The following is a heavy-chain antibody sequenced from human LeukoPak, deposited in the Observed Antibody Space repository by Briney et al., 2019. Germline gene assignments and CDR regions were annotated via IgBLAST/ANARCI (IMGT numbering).Heavy chain of an antibody. Sequence: GGSLRLSCTGSGFTFSDFWSHWVRQAPGKGLVLGSRINGDGSTTNYPDSVKSRFTISRDNAQDTLYLQMNTLRAEDTAVYYCATAGNYRFDYWGQGTLVTVSS. CDR2: INGDGSTT. D-gene: IGHD3-10*01. J-gene: IGHJ4*02. CDR3: ATAGNYRFDY. V-gene: IGHV3-74*01. CDR1: GFTFSDFW.